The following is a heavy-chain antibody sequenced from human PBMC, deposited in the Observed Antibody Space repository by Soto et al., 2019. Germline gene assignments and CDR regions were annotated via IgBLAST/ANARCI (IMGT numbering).Heavy chain of an antibody. CDR1: GGSISSYY. D-gene: IGHD2-21*01. J-gene: IGHJ5*01. Sequence: SETLSLTCTVSGGSISSYYWSWIRQPPGKRLEWIGYIFYSGSTNYDPSLKSRVTISLETSRNQFSLNLRSVTAADTAVYYCAGSISGDPCFDPWGQGTLVTVSS. CDR3: AGSISGDPCFDP. V-gene: IGHV4-59*01. CDR2: IFYSGST.